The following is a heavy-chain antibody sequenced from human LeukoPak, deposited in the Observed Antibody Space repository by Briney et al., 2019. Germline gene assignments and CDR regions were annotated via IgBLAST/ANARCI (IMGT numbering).Heavy chain of an antibody. Sequence: PGGSLRLSCAASGFTFSSYGMHWVRQAPGKGLEWVAFIRYDGSNKYYADSVKGRFTISRDNSKNTLYLHVNSLRPEDTAVYYCASWLRGVIGAFDIWGQGTMVTVSS. J-gene: IGHJ3*02. D-gene: IGHD3-10*01. CDR1: GFTFSSYG. CDR2: IRYDGSNK. CDR3: ASWLRGVIGAFDI. V-gene: IGHV3-30*02.